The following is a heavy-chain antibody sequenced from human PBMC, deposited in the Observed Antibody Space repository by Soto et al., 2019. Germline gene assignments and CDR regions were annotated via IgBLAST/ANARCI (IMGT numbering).Heavy chain of an antibody. CDR1: GFTFSSYW. V-gene: IGHV3-7*01. Sequence: HPGGSLRLSCAASGFTFSSYWMSWVRQAPGKGLEWVANIKQDGSEKYYVESVKGRFTISRDNAKNSLYLQMNSLRAEDTAVYYCARDRGITIFGVVQGWFDPWGQGTLVTVSS. D-gene: IGHD3-3*01. J-gene: IGHJ5*02. CDR3: ARDRGITIFGVVQGWFDP. CDR2: IKQDGSEK.